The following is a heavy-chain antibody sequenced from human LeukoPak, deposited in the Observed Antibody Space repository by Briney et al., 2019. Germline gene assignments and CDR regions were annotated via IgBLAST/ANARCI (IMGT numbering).Heavy chain of an antibody. CDR1: GFTFSSYA. J-gene: IGHJ4*02. CDR2: ISSTGSTI. D-gene: IGHD3-22*01. Sequence: PGGSLRLSCAASGFTFSSYAMSWVRQAPGKGLEWVSYISSTGSTIYYADSVKGRFTISRDNAKNSLYLQMNSLRAEDTAVYYCASDYYDRSQYWGQGTLVTVSS. CDR3: ASDYYDRSQY. V-gene: IGHV3-48*03.